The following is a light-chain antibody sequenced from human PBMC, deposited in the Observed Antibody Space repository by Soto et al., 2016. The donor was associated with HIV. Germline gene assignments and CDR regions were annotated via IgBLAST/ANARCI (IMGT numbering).Light chain of an antibody. CDR1: TLPKQY. CDR2: KDS. Sequence: SYELTQPPSVSVSPGQTASITCSGDTLPKQYAYWYQQKPGQAPVLVIYKDSERPSGIPERFSGSSSGTTVTLTISGAQVEDEADYYCYSAADNYWVFGGGTKLTVL. V-gene: IGLV3-25*02. CDR3: YSAADNYWV. J-gene: IGLJ3*02.